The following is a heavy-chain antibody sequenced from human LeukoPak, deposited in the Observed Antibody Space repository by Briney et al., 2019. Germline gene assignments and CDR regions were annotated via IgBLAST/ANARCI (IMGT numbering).Heavy chain of an antibody. CDR1: GYTFTSYA. V-gene: IGHV1-3*01. J-gene: IGHJ6*02. CDR2: INAGNGNT. Sequence: ASVKVSCKASGYTFTSYAMHWVRQAPGQRLEWMGWINAGNGNTKYSQKFRGRVTITRDTSASTAYMELRSLRSDDTAVYYCARKEATYYYYYYGMDVWGQGTTVTVSS. CDR3: ARKEATYYYYYYGMDV.